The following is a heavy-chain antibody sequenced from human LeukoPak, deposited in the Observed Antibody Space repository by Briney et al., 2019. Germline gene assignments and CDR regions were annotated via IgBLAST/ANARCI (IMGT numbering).Heavy chain of an antibody. J-gene: IGHJ5*02. CDR1: GGSISSYY. Sequence: SETLSLTRTVSGGSISSYYWSWIRQPPGKGLEWIGYIYYSGSTNYNPSLKSRVPISVDTSKNQFSLKLSSVTAADTAVYYCARGGGYCSSTSCYTRYNWFDPWGQGTLVTVSS. CDR2: IYYSGST. V-gene: IGHV4-59*01. D-gene: IGHD2-2*02. CDR3: ARGGGYCSSTSCYTRYNWFDP.